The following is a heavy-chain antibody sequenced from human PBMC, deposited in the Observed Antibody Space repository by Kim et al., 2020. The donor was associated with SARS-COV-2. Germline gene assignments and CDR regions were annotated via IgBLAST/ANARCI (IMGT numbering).Heavy chain of an antibody. CDR2: ISSSGTAM. V-gene: IGHV3-11*01. J-gene: IGHJ5*01. CDR3: ARPKYTAGWHNYFDP. CDR1: GFTFSDYY. D-gene: IGHD6-19*01. Sequence: GGSLRLSCAASGFTFSDYYMSWIRQAPGKGLEWLAYISSSGTAMVYAESVKGRFTVSRDNTKNALYLQMNSLRVEDTAVYYCARPKYTAGWHNYFDPWGQGPLVTVSS.